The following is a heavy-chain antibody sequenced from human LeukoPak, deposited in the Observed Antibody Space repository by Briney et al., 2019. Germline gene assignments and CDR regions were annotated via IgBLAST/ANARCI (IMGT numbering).Heavy chain of an antibody. CDR1: GFTFSSYG. CDR2: IWYDGSNK. J-gene: IGHJ6*02. Sequence: PGGSLRLSCAASGFTFSSYGIHWVRQAPGKGLEWVAVIWYDGSNKYYADSVKGRFTISRDNSKNTLYLQMNSLRAEDTAVYYCARDPYSSSWSYGMDVWGQGTAVTVSS. V-gene: IGHV3-33*01. CDR3: ARDPYSSSWSYGMDV. D-gene: IGHD6-13*01.